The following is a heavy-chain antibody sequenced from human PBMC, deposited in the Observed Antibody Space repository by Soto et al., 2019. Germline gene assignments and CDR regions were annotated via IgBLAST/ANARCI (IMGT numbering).Heavy chain of an antibody. CDR1: GYTFTSYG. D-gene: IGHD6-19*01. J-gene: IGHJ4*02. Sequence: ASVKVSCKASGYTFTSYGISWVRQAPGQGLEWMGWISAYNGNTNYAQKLQGRVTMTTNTSTSTAYMELRSLRSDDTAVYYCARDQWQHGGGKLDYWGQGTLVTVSS. CDR2: ISAYNGNT. CDR3: ARDQWQHGGGKLDY. V-gene: IGHV1-18*01.